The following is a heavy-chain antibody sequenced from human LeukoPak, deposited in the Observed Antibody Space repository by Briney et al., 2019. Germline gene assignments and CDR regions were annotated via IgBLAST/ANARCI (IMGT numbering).Heavy chain of an antibody. D-gene: IGHD2-15*01. CDR3: ARDAAYCSGGSCYFPPGY. J-gene: IGHJ4*02. Sequence: GASVKVSCKASGYTFTGYYMHWVRQAPGQGLEWMGRINPNSGGTNYAQKSQGRVTMTRDTSISTAYMELSRLRSDDTAVYYCARDAAYCSGGSCYFPPGYWGQGTLVTVSS. CDR2: INPNSGGT. CDR1: GYTFTGYY. V-gene: IGHV1-2*06.